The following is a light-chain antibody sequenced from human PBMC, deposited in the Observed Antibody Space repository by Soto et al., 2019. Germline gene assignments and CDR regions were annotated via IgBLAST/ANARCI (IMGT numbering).Light chain of an antibody. CDR1: SGSIGAGYD. Sequence: QYVLTQPPSVSGAPGQRVTISCTGSSGSIGAGYDVHWYQQLPGTAPKLLIYGNSNRPSGVPDRFSGSKSGTSASLAITGLQAEDEADYYCQSYDSSLSALFGGGTKVTVL. V-gene: IGLV1-40*01. CDR2: GNS. J-gene: IGLJ3*02. CDR3: QSYDSSLSAL.